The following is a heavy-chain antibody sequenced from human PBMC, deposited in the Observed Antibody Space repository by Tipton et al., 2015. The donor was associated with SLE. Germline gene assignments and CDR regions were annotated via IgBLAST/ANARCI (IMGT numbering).Heavy chain of an antibody. CDR2: IYYSGST. CDR1: GLSMTTRPW. Sequence: TLSLTCSVAGLSMTTRPWWTWVRQPPGKGLEWVGYIYYSGSTYYNPSLESRVTISVDTSRNLFSLNLSSVTAADTAVYYCARGKRHYDVLTGYYSKPHYFDFWGQGTVVAVSP. D-gene: IGHD3-9*01. J-gene: IGHJ4*02. CDR3: ARGKRHYDVLTGYYSKPHYFDF. V-gene: IGHV4-4*02.